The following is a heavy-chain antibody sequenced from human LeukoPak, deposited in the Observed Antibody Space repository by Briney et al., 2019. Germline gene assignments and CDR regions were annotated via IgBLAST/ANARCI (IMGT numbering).Heavy chain of an antibody. Sequence: SETLSLTCTVSGGSINGYIWSWVRQAPGKGPEWISYIYHTGGTNYRPSVKSRVIISLDTSGNQFSLRLTSVTAADTAVYYCVRLSVVNPHRYFDLWGRGTLVSVSS. CDR3: VRLSVVNPHRYFDL. J-gene: IGHJ2*01. CDR2: IYHTGGT. V-gene: IGHV4-59*08. D-gene: IGHD4-23*01. CDR1: GGSINGYI.